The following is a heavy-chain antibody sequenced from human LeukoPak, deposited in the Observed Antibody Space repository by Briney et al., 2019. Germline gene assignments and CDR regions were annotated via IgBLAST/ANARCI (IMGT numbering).Heavy chain of an antibody. J-gene: IGHJ4*02. D-gene: IGHD4-17*01. CDR2: IYSGGST. Sequence: GGSLRLSCAASGFTVSSNYMSWVRQAPGKGLEWVSVIYSGGSTYYADSVKGRFTISRDNSKNTLYLQMNSLRAEDTAVYYCARDGTTVTTTNWGQGTLVTVSS. CDR3: ARDGTTVTTTN. CDR1: GFTVSSNY. V-gene: IGHV3-53*01.